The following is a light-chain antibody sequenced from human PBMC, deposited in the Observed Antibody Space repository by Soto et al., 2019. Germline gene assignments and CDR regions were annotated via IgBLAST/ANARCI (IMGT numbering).Light chain of an antibody. J-gene: IGLJ1*01. CDR3: SSYSSNNILSYV. V-gene: IGLV2-14*01. CDR2: QVT. CDR1: SSDLAIYNY. Sequence: QSALTQPASVSGSPGQSITISCTGTSSDLAIYNYVSWYQQQPGKAPKLMIYQVTNRPSGVSNRFSGSRSGNTASLTISGLQAEDEADYYCSSYSSNNILSYVFGTGTKLTVL.